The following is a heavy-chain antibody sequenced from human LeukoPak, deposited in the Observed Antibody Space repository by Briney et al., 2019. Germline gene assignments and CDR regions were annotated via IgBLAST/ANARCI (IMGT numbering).Heavy chain of an antibody. Sequence: PWETLSLTCTVSGGSISSHYWSWFRQTPGERPEWIAFIYYSWTTNYNPSLKGRVTISIDSSKNQFSLKLSSVTAADTAIYYCAGGTGFYDSSGHYYWGYFDSWGQGTLVPVSS. CDR2: IYYSWTT. CDR1: GGSISSHY. J-gene: IGHJ4*02. D-gene: IGHD3-22*01. CDR3: AGGTGFYDSSGHYYWGYFDS. V-gene: IGHV4-59*11.